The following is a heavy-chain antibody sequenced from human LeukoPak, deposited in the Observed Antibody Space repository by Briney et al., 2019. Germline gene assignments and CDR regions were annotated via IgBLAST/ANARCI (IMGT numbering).Heavy chain of an antibody. Sequence: GGSLRLSCVASGFNVDDYALHWVRQAPGKGLEWVSLISGDGKTTHYANSVKGRFTISRDNSENSLYLRMSSLRSEDTALYYCAKGVRSGTYYNCFDSWGQGTLVTVSS. CDR3: AKGVRSGTYYNCFDS. D-gene: IGHD1-26*01. V-gene: IGHV3-43*02. CDR1: GFNVDDYA. CDR2: ISGDGKTT. J-gene: IGHJ5*01.